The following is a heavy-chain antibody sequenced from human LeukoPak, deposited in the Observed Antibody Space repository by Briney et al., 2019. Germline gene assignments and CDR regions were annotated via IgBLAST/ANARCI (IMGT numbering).Heavy chain of an antibody. CDR2: IYYSGST. Sequence: SETLSLTCTVSGGSISSSSYYWGWIRQPPGKGLEWIGSIYYSGSTYYNPSLKSRVTISVDTSKNQFSLKLSSVTAADTAVYYCARLPRIWFGELLFSTVDYWGQGTLVTVSS. CDR3: ARLPRIWFGELLFSTVDY. D-gene: IGHD3-10*01. CDR1: GGSISSSSYY. V-gene: IGHV4-39*01. J-gene: IGHJ4*02.